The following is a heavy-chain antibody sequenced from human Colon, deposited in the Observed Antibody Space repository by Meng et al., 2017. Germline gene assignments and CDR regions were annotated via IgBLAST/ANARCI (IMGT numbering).Heavy chain of an antibody. CDR3: VSSLFLRNIDY. Sequence: LVGHLEPLSRTFPCSGGPNSSSSSFRRCIGQPPGKRLEWIGSIFYSCTPYFNPSLKSPVTVSLHPSKIQITLKLTSVTAADSAVYCCVSSLFLRNIDYWGQGTLVTVSS. J-gene: IGHJ4*02. CDR2: IFYSCTP. CDR1: GGPNSSSSSF. V-gene: IGHV4-39*06.